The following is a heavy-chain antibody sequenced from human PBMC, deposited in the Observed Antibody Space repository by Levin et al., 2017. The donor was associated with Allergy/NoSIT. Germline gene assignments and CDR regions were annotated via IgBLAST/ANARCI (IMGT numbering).Heavy chain of an antibody. CDR2: ISSSSSYI. V-gene: IGHV3-21*01. CDR3: ARDTDYYDSSGYYPYWYFDL. D-gene: IGHD3-22*01. CDR1: GFTFSSYS. Sequence: GESLKISCAASGFTFSSYSMNWVRQAPGKGLEWVSSISSSSSYIYYADSVKGRFTISRDNAKNSLYLQMNSLRAEDTAVYYCARDTDYYDSSGYYPYWYFDLWGRGTLVTVSS. J-gene: IGHJ2*01.